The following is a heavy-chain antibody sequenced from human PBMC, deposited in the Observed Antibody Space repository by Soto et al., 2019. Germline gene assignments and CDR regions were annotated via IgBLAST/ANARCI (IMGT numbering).Heavy chain of an antibody. CDR2: ISDGGGTT. J-gene: IGHJ4*02. CDR3: AGAGRHSNSWDHNDY. Sequence: EVQLLESGGGLVQPGGSLRLSCAASGFTFSSYAMSWVRQAPGKGLEWVSSISDGGGTTYYADSVKGRFTISRDNSKNPLSQLMNSLRAEDTAVYYCAGAGRHSNSWDHNDYWGQGTLVTVSS. V-gene: IGHV3-23*01. D-gene: IGHD6-13*01. CDR1: GFTFSSYA.